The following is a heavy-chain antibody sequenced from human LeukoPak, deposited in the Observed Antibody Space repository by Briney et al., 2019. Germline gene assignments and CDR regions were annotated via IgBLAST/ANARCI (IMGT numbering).Heavy chain of an antibody. J-gene: IGHJ4*02. CDR1: GYTLTELS. Sequence: GASVKVSCKVSGYTLTELSMHWVRQAPGKGLEWMGGFDPEDGETIYAQKFQGRVTMTEDTSTDTAYMELNSLRSEDTAVYYCATVPFGELLYNYWGQGTLVTVSS. D-gene: IGHD3-10*01. CDR3: ATVPFGELLYNY. CDR2: FDPEDGET. V-gene: IGHV1-24*01.